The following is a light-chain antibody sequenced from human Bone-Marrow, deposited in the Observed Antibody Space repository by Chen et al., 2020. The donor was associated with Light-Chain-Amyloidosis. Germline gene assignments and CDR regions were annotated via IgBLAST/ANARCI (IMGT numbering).Light chain of an antibody. J-gene: IGLJ3*02. CDR2: DDS. CDR1: NIGSTS. Sequence: SYVLTQPSPVSEAPGQTATNACGGNNIGSTSVHWYQQTPGQAPLLVVYDDSDRPSGIPERLSGSNSGNTATLTISRVEAGDEADYYCQVWDRSSDRPVFGGGTKLTVL. V-gene: IGLV3-21*02. CDR3: QVWDRSSDRPV.